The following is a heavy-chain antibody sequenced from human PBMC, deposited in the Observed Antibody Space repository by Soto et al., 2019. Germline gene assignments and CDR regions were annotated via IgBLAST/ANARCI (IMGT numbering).Heavy chain of an antibody. Sequence: GASVKVSCKASGYTFTSYDINWVRQATGQGLEWMGWMNPNSGNTGYAQKFQGRVTMTRNTSISTAYMELSSLRSEDTAVYYCARELYSNVRFDPWGQGTQVTVSS. CDR2: MNPNSGNT. CDR1: GYTFTSYD. D-gene: IGHD6-13*01. J-gene: IGHJ5*02. CDR3: ARELYSNVRFDP. V-gene: IGHV1-8*01.